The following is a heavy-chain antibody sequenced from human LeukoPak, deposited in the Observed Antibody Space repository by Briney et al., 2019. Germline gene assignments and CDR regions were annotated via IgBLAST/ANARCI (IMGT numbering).Heavy chain of an antibody. CDR3: TRDVIMGYQQGYFDP. J-gene: IGHJ5*02. CDR2: MNPKTGDT. V-gene: IGHV1-2*02. D-gene: IGHD2-8*01. CDR1: GYTFIDYY. Sequence: ASVKVYCKASGYTFIDYYIHWVRQAPGQGLECMGWMNPKTGDTRYAEKFQGSVAMTRQTSITTAYMELSGLNSDDTAMYFCTRDVIMGYQQGYFDPWGQRTLVTVSS.